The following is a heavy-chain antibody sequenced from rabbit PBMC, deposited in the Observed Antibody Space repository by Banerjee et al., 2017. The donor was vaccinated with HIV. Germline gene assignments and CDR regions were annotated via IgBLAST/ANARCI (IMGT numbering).Heavy chain of an antibody. CDR2: INTITGDT. CDR1: GFSFSNKYV. V-gene: IGHV1S40*01. Sequence: QSLEESGGDLVKPGGSLTLTCKASGFSFSNKYVMCWVRQAPGKGLEWIACINTITGDTVYATWAKGRFTISKASWTTVTLQMTSLTAADTATYFCARAGYAGIGYEMWGPGTLVTVS. D-gene: IGHD8-1*01. J-gene: IGHJ4*01. CDR3: ARAGYAGIGYEM.